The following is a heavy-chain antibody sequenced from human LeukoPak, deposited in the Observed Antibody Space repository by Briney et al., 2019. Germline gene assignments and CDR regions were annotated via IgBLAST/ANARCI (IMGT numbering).Heavy chain of an antibody. CDR2: IRHDGSDK. CDR3: ARRITIAAAGWGYGMDV. J-gene: IGHJ6*02. D-gene: IGHD6-13*01. V-gene: IGHV3-7*03. CDR1: GFTFNNHW. Sequence: GGSLRLSCAASGFTFNNHWMSWVRQAPGKGLEWVANIRHDGSDKKYVDSVKGRFTISRDNAENSPFLQMNSLRAEDTAVYYCARRITIAAAGWGYGMDVWGQGTTVTVSS.